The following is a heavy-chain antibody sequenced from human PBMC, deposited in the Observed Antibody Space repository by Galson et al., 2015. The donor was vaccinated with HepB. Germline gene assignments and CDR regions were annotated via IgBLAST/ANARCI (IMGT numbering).Heavy chain of an antibody. CDR3: ARDQVWFGGAFDI. Sequence: SLRLSCAASGFTVSSNYMSWVRQAPGKGLEWVSVIYSGGSTYYADSVKGRFTISRDNSKNTLYLQMNSLGAEDTAVYYCARDQVWFGGAFDIWGQGALVTVSS. V-gene: IGHV3-66*02. CDR1: GFTVSSNY. J-gene: IGHJ4*02. D-gene: IGHD3-10*01. CDR2: IYSGGST.